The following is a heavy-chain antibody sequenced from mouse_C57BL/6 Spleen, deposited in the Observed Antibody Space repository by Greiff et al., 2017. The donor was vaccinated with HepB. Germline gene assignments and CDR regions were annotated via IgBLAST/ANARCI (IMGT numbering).Heavy chain of an antibody. CDR3: ARDYDGSSYEKFAY. V-gene: IGHV1-54*01. J-gene: IGHJ3*01. CDR1: GYAFTNYL. D-gene: IGHD1-1*01. Sequence: VQLQQSGAELVRPGTSVKVSCKASGYAFTNYLIEWVKQRPGQGLEWIGVINPGSGGTNYNEKLKGKAKLTADKSSRTAYMQLSSLKSEDSAVYFWARDYDGSSYEKFAYWGQGTLVTVSA. CDR2: INPGSGGT.